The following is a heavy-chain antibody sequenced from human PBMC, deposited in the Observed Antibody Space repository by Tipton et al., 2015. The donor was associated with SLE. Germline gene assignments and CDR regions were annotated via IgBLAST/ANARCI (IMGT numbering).Heavy chain of an antibody. CDR2: ISYSGNT. J-gene: IGHJ3*02. D-gene: IGHD3-3*01. V-gene: IGHV4-39*07. CDR1: GGSISRSNYY. CDR3: ARVKNYDFWSGWAAFDI. Sequence: TLSLTCTVSGGSISRSNYYWGWIRRPPGRGLEWIGTISYSGNTYYNPSLKSRLTISVDTSKNQFSLKLSSVTAADTAVYYCARVKNYDFWSGWAAFDIWGQGTMVTVSS.